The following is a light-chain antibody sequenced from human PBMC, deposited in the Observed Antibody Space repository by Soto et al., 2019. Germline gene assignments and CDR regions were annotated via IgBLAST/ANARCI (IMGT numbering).Light chain of an antibody. CDR3: QQDKSYPLT. J-gene: IGKJ4*01. CDR1: QSISSW. V-gene: IGKV1-5*03. CDR2: NAS. Sequence: DIQMTQSPSTLSASVGDRVTITCRASQSISSWLAWYQQKPGKAPKFLIYNASTLDSGVPSRFSGSGSGTEFTLTISSVQSDDFATYYCQQDKSYPLTFGEGTKVDIK.